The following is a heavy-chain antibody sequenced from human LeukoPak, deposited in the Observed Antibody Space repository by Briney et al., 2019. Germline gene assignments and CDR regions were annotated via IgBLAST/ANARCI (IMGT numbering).Heavy chain of an antibody. CDR1: GFTFSSYW. V-gene: IGHV3-7*01. D-gene: IGHD3-22*01. Sequence: PGGSLRLSCAASGFTFSSYWMSWVRQAPGKGLEWVAHIKQDGSEKYYVDSVKGRFTISRDNAKNSLYLQMNSLRAEDTAVYYCARRHYDSSGYYPTSGDDAFDIWGQGTMVTVSS. CDR2: IKQDGSEK. CDR3: ARRHYDSSGYYPTSGDDAFDI. J-gene: IGHJ3*02.